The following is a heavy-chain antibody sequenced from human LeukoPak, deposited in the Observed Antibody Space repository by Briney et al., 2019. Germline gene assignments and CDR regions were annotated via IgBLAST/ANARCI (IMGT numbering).Heavy chain of an antibody. CDR3: ARAPSYYDILTGYYSPHPFDY. Sequence: ASVKASCTASGYTFTGYYMHWVRQAPGQGLEWMGWISAYNGNTNYAQKLQGRVTMTTDTSTSTAYMELRSLRSDDTAVYYCARAPSYYDILTGYYSPHPFDYWGQGTLVTVSS. V-gene: IGHV1-18*04. D-gene: IGHD3-9*01. CDR1: GYTFTGYY. CDR2: ISAYNGNT. J-gene: IGHJ4*02.